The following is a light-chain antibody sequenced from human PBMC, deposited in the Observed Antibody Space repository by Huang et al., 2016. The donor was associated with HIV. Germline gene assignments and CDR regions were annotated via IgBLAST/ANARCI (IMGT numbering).Light chain of an antibody. V-gene: IGKV3-11*01. Sequence: EIVLTQSPATLSLSPGERATLSCRASQSISNYLAWYQQKPGQAPRLLIYDASNRATGIPARFSGSGSGTDFTLTISNLESEDFAVYYCQQRSRTFGGGTKVEIK. CDR3: QQRSRT. CDR1: QSISNY. J-gene: IGKJ4*01. CDR2: DAS.